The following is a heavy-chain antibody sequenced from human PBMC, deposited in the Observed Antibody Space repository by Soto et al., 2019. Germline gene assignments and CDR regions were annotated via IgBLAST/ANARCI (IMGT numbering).Heavy chain of an antibody. CDR1: GFTFSSYA. Sequence: EVQLLESGGGLVQPGGSLRLSCAASGFTFSSYAMSWVRQAPGKGLEWVSAISGSGGSTYYADSVKGRFTISRDNSKNTLYLQMNSLRAEYTAVDYCAKDQKAVAGLFDYWGQGTLVTVSS. D-gene: IGHD6-19*01. J-gene: IGHJ4*02. V-gene: IGHV3-23*01. CDR2: ISGSGGST. CDR3: AKDQKAVAGLFDY.